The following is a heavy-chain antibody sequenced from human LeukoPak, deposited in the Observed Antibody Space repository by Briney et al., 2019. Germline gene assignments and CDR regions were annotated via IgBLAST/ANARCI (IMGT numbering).Heavy chain of an antibody. D-gene: IGHD3-10*01. V-gene: IGHV4-61*02. J-gene: IGHJ5*02. CDR2: IYTSGST. Sequence: KPSQTLSLTCTVSGGSISSGSYYWSWIRQPAGKGLEWIGRIYTSGSTNYNPSLKSRVTISVDTSKNQFSLKLSSVTAADTAVYYCARLDYYGSGSYSLPFDPWGQGTLVTVSS. CDR3: ARLDYYGSGSYSLPFDP. CDR1: GGSISSGSYY.